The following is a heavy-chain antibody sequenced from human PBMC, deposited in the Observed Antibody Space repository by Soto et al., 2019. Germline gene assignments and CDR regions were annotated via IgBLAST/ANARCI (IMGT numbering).Heavy chain of an antibody. CDR3: ARGTGDSRAYYYVS. CDR2: IIPLFGTA. CDR1: GGTFSSYA. J-gene: IGHJ5*02. D-gene: IGHD3-22*01. Sequence: QVQLVQSGAEVKKPGSSVKVSCKASGGTFSSYAISWVRQAPGQGLEWMGGIIPLFGTANYEQKFQGRVTITADESTSTAYMELSNLRSEDTAVYYCARGTGDSRAYYYVSWGQGTRVTVSS. V-gene: IGHV1-69*12.